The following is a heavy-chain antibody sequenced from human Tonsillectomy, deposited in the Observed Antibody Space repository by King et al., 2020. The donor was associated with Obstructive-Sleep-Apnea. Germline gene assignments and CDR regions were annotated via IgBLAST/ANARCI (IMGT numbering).Heavy chain of an antibody. CDR2: IYYSGST. J-gene: IGHJ4*02. D-gene: IGHD4-17*01. CDR3: ARKSHDYGDYVPYFDY. Sequence: QLQESGPGLVKPSETLSLTCTVSGGSISSSSYYWGWIRQPPGKGLEWIGSIYYSGSTYYNPSLKSRVTISVDTSKNQFSLKLTSVTAADTAVYYCARKSHDYGDYVPYFDYWGQGTLVTVSS. V-gene: IGHV4-39*07. CDR1: GGSISSSSYY.